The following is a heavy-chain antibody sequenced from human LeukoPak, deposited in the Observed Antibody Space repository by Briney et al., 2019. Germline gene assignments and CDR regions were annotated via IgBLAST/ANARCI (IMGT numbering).Heavy chain of an antibody. Sequence: GGSLRLSCAASGFTFSSYAMSWVRQAPGKGLEWVSAISGSGGSTYYADSVKGRFTISRDNSKNTLYLQMNGLRAEDTAVYYCAKDSVAGTGGFDYWGQGTLVTVSS. CDR2: ISGSGGST. V-gene: IGHV3-23*01. D-gene: IGHD6-19*01. CDR1: GFTFSSYA. J-gene: IGHJ4*02. CDR3: AKDSVAGTGGFDY.